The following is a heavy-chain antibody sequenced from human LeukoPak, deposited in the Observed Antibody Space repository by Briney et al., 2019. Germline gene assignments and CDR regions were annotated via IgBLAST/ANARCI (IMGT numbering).Heavy chain of an antibody. J-gene: IGHJ3*02. V-gene: IGHV4-59*08. CDR1: GGSISSYY. CDR3: ARHDPIVGATLDAFDI. Sequence: PETLSLTCTVSGGSISSYYWSWIRQPPGKGLEWIGYIYYSGSTNYNPSLKSRVTISVDTSKNQFSLKLSSVTAADTAVYYCARHDPIVGATLDAFDIWGQGTMVTVSS. CDR2: IYYSGST. D-gene: IGHD1-26*01.